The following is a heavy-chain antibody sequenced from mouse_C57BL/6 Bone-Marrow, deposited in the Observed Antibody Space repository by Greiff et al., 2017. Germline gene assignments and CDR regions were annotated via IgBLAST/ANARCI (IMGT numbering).Heavy chain of an antibody. J-gene: IGHJ4*01. CDR3: AREGIYYETLYAMDY. V-gene: IGHV1-66*01. Sequence: QVQLQQSGPELVKPGASVKISCKASGYSFTSYYIHWVKQRPGQGLEWIGWIYPGSGNTKYNEQLKGKATLTADTSSSTAYMQLSSLTAEDSAVYYCAREGIYYETLYAMDYWGQGTSVTVSS. CDR1: GYSFTSYY. D-gene: IGHD2-4*01. CDR2: IYPGSGNT.